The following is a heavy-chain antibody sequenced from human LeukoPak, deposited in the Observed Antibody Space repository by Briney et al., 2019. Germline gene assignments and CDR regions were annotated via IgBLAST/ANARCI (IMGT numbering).Heavy chain of an antibody. Sequence: GRSLRLSCAASGFTFDDYAMHWVRQAPGKGLEWVSGISWNSGSIGYADSVKGRFTISRDNAKNSLYLQMNSLRAEDMALYYCAKVTTIFGVAAPDAFDIWGQGTMVTVSS. CDR2: ISWNSGSI. CDR3: AKVTTIFGVAAPDAFDI. J-gene: IGHJ3*02. D-gene: IGHD3-3*01. V-gene: IGHV3-9*03. CDR1: GFTFDDYA.